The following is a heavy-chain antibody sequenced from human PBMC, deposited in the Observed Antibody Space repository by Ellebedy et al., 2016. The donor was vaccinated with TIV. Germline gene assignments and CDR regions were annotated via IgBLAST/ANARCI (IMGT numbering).Heavy chain of an antibody. CDR1: GFTFSSYA. Sequence: GESLKISXAASGFTFSSYAMHWVRQAPGKGLEWVAVISYDGSNKYYADSVKGRFTISRDNSKNTLYLQMNSLRAEDTAVYYCAREMYSSSWLLPTDYWGQGTLVTVSS. D-gene: IGHD6-13*01. CDR3: AREMYSSSWLLPTDY. J-gene: IGHJ4*02. V-gene: IGHV3-30*04. CDR2: ISYDGSNK.